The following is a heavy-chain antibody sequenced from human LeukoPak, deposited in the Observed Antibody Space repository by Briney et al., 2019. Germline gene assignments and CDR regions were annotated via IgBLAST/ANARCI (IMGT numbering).Heavy chain of an antibody. CDR3: ARGGLPAGFDY. CDR2: INSDGSSA. V-gene: IGHV3-74*01. CDR1: GFTLSGYW. Sequence: GGSLRLSCAASGFTLSGYWMHWVGQAPGKGPVWVSRINSDGSSASYADSVKGRFTISRDNAKNTVFLQMNSLRAEDTAVYYCARGGLPAGFDYWGQGTLVTVSS. D-gene: IGHD2-2*01. J-gene: IGHJ4*02.